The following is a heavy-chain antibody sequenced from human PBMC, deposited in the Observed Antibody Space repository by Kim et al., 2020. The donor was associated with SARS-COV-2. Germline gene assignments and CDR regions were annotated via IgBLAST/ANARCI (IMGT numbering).Heavy chain of an antibody. J-gene: IGHJ4*02. D-gene: IGHD6-19*01. Sequence: GATNYTPSRKSRATISVDTSKNQFSLKLSSVTAADTAVYYCARGGWLFDYWGQGTLVTVSS. CDR3: ARGGWLFDY. CDR2: GAT. V-gene: IGHV4-59*12.